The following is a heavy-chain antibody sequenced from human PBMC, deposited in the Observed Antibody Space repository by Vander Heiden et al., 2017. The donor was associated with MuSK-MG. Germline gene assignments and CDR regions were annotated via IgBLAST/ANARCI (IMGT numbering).Heavy chain of an antibody. CDR2: ISSNGGST. Sequence: EVQLVESGGGLVQPGGALRLSCSASGFTFSSYAMHWVRQAPGKGLEYVSAISSNGGSTYYADSVKGRFTISRDNSKNTLYLQMSSLRGEDTAVYYCVGRGYCSGGSCYLDYWVQGTLVTASS. CDR3: VGRGYCSGGSCYLDY. V-gene: IGHV3-64D*06. J-gene: IGHJ4*02. D-gene: IGHD2-15*01. CDR1: GFTFSSYA.